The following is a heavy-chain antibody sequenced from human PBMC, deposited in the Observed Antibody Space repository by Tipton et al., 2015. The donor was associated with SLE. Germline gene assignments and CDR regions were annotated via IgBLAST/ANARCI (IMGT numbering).Heavy chain of an antibody. CDR2: IYTSGST. CDR3: ARGLTGLGFDY. J-gene: IGHJ4*02. V-gene: IGHV4-59*10. CDR1: GGSFSGYY. Sequence: TLSLTCAVYGGSFSGYYWSWIRQPPGKGLEWIGRIYTSGSTNYSPSLKSRVTISVDASKNQFSLKLSSVTAADTAVYYCARGLTGLGFDYWGQGTLVTVSS. D-gene: IGHD1-20*01.